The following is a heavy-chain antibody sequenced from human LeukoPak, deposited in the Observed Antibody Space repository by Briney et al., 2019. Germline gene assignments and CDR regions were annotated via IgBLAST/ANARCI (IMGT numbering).Heavy chain of an antibody. CDR1: EFPFSSYW. CDR3: ATSQRTSSRYGNAFDI. Sequence: GGSLRLSCAASEFPFSSYWMSWVRQAPGKALEWVANIKQDGSENYYVDSVKGRFTISRDNAKNSLSLQMNSLRVEDTAVYYCATSQRTSSRYGNAFDIWGQGTMVTVSS. D-gene: IGHD6-13*01. J-gene: IGHJ3*02. V-gene: IGHV3-7*01. CDR2: IKQDGSEN.